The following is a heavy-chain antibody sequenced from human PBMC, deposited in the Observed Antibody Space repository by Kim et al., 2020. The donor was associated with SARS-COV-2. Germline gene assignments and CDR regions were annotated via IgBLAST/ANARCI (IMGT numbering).Heavy chain of an antibody. CDR2: VYYSGST. CDR1: GGSISSGGYY. CDR3: ARDNPDYGDYFDY. Sequence: SETLSLTCTVSGGSISSGGYYWSWIRQHPGKGLEWIGYVYYSGSTSYTPSLQSRVAISVDTTQNQFSLRLSSATAADTAVYYCARDNPDYGDYFDYWGQG. J-gene: IGHJ4*02. D-gene: IGHD4-17*01. V-gene: IGHV4-31*03.